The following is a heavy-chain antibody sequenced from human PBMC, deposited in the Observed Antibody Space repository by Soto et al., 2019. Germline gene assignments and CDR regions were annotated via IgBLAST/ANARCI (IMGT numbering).Heavy chain of an antibody. CDR1: GYSFTSYW. V-gene: IGHV5-51*01. Sequence: GESLKISCKGSGYSFTSYWIAWVRQIPGKGLEWMGIIYPGDSDTRYSPSFQGQITISADKSISTAYLQWSSLKASDTAIHFCARHLNCGGDCLYGMDIWGQGTTVTASS. J-gene: IGHJ6*02. CDR3: ARHLNCGGDCLYGMDI. D-gene: IGHD2-21*02. CDR2: IYPGDSDT.